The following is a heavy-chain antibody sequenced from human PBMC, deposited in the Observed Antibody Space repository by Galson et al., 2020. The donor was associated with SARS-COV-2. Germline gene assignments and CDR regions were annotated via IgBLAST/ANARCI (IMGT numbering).Heavy chain of an antibody. J-gene: IGHJ4*02. CDR2: ISAYSGDT. CDR3: ARDNGVGVPIRAADY. V-gene: IGHV1-18*04. D-gene: IGHD1-26*01. Sequence: ASVTVSCKAPGYTFSSYAITWVPQAPGQGLEFMGWISAYSGDTHYAPTPRARVTMTMSSDTAFLEIRTLTSDDTARYFCARDNGVGVPIRAADYWGQGTLGGVSS. CDR1: GYTFSSYA.